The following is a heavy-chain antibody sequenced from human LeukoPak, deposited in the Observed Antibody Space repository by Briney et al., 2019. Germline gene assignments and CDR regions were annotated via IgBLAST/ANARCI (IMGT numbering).Heavy chain of an antibody. J-gene: IGHJ4*02. CDR1: GGSISGFY. V-gene: IGHV4-59*01. D-gene: IGHD1-26*01. Sequence: SETLSLTCTVSGGSISGFYWSWIRQPPGKGLEWIGYIYYSGTTTYNPSLKSRVTISIDMSNNHFSLNLRSVTAADKAVYYCARDRSYYGFDYWGQGTLVTVSS. CDR2: IYYSGTT. CDR3: ARDRSYYGFDY.